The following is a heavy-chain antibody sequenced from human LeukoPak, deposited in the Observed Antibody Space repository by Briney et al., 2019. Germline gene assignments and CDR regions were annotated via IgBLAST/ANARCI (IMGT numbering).Heavy chain of an antibody. CDR2: IYTSGST. CDR1: GGSISSGDYY. Sequence: SQTLSLTCTVSGGSISSGDYYWSWIRQPPGKGLEWIGRIYTSGSTNYNPSLKSRVTISVDTSKNQFSLKLSSVTAADTAVYYCARAVAGTLIFDYWGQGTLVTVSS. J-gene: IGHJ4*02. V-gene: IGHV4-61*02. D-gene: IGHD6-19*01. CDR3: ARAVAGTLIFDY.